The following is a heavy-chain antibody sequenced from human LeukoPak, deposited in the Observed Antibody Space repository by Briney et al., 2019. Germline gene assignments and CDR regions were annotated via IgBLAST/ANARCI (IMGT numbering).Heavy chain of an antibody. Sequence: SETLSLTCTVSGGSISSSSYYWGWIRQPPGKGLEWIGSIYYSGSTYYNPSLKSRVTISVDTSKNQFSLKLSSVTAADTAVYYCARVPLSAADHWFDPWGQGTLVTVSS. CDR2: IYYSGST. J-gene: IGHJ5*02. V-gene: IGHV4-39*07. CDR3: ARVPLSAADHWFDP. D-gene: IGHD6-13*01. CDR1: GGSISSSSYY.